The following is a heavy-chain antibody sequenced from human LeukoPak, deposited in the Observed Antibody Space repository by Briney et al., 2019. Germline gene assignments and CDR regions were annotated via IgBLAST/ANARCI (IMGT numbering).Heavy chain of an antibody. CDR2: IWYDGNKK. D-gene: IGHD4-17*01. CDR1: GFTFSDYG. Sequence: GGSLRLSWTGSGFTFSDYGMHLVRQAPGKGLEWVAVIWYDGNKKYYADSVKGRFTISRDNSKNTQYLQMNSLRAEDTAVYYCAKGAHIYGDYGAVDIWGQGTMVTISS. V-gene: IGHV3-33*06. J-gene: IGHJ3*02. CDR3: AKGAHIYGDYGAVDI.